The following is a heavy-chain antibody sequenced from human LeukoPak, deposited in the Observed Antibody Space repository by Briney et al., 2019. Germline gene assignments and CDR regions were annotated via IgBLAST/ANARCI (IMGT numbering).Heavy chain of an antibody. V-gene: IGHV3-30*18. J-gene: IGHJ4*02. D-gene: IGHD3-9*01. CDR2: ISPDGSKK. CDR1: GFTFSSLG. CDR3: TKGRQYSFDYLIDY. Sequence: PGGSLRLSCVASGFTFSSLGMHWVRQAPGKGLEWVAVISPDGSKKNYADSVKGRLTLSRDNSKNTVYLQVDSLRTEDTAVYYCTKGRQYSFDYLIDYWGQGTLVTVSS.